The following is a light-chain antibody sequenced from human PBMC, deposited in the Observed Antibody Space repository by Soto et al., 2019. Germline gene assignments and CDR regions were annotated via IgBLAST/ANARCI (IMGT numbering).Light chain of an antibody. V-gene: IGLV2-14*01. CDR1: SSDVGGYDS. CDR2: EVS. J-gene: IGLJ1*01. CDR3: NSYSSSSPPYV. Sequence: QSALTQPASVSGSPGQSITISCTGTSSDVGGYDSVSWYQQHPGKAPKLMMYEVSDRPSGVSNRFSGSKSGNTASLTISGLQAEDEADYYCNSYSSSSPPYVFGTGTKLTVL.